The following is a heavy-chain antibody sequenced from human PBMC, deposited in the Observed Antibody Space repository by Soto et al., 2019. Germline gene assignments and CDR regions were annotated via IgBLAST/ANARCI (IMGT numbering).Heavy chain of an antibody. V-gene: IGHV3-23*01. Sequence: EVQLLESGGGLVQPGGSLRLSCAASGFTFSSYAMSWVRQAPGKGLEWVSAISGSGGSTYYADSVKGRFTISRDNSTNTLYLQMNSLRAEDTAVYYCAKDLEGSGGSCVWGQGTLVTVSS. J-gene: IGHJ4*02. CDR1: GFTFSSYA. CDR3: AKDLEGSGGSCV. D-gene: IGHD2-15*01. CDR2: ISGSGGST.